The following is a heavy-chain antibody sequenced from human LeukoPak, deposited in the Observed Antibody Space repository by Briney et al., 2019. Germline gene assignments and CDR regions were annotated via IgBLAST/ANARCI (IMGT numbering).Heavy chain of an antibody. CDR3: ARGRQEISMILVVMTGVSYYLDV. J-gene: IGHJ6*03. CDR2: INPSGST. CDR1: GGSFSGYY. D-gene: IGHD3-22*01. Sequence: SETLSLTCAVYGGSFSGYYWSWIRQSPGKGLEWIGEINPSGSTYYNPSLKSRLTISRDTSKNQFSLRLSSVTAADTAVYYCARGRQEISMILVVMTGVSYYLDVWGKGTTVTVS. V-gene: IGHV4-34*01.